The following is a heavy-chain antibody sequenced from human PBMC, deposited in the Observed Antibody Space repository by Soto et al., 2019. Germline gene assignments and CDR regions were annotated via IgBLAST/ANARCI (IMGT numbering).Heavy chain of an antibody. CDR3: ARGRFTAVAFDI. J-gene: IGHJ3*02. Sequence: LSLTCAVYGGSFSGYYWSWIRQPPGKGLEWIGEINHSGSTNYNPSLKSRVTISVDTSKNQFSLKLSSVTAADTAVYYCARGRFTAVAFDIWGQGTMVTVS. CDR2: INHSGST. V-gene: IGHV4-34*01. CDR1: GGSFSGYY. D-gene: IGHD5-18*01.